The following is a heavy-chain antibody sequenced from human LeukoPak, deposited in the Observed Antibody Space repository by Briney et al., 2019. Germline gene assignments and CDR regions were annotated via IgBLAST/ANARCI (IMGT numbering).Heavy chain of an antibody. V-gene: IGHV4-61*02. CDR2: IYTSGST. J-gene: IGHJ3*02. Sequence: PSQTLSLTCTVSGGSISNSHYYWSWIRQPAGKGLEWIGRIYTSGSTNYNPSLKSRVTISADTSKNQFSLKLSSVTAADTAVYYCARFPVVGGGAFDIWGQGTMVTVSS. CDR1: GGSISNSHYY. CDR3: ARFPVVGGGAFDI. D-gene: IGHD3-16*01.